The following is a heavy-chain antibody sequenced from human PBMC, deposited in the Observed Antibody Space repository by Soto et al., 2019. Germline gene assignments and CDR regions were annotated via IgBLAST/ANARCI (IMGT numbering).Heavy chain of an antibody. CDR2: SSATGAGT. D-gene: IGHD1-7*01. V-gene: IGHV3-23*01. CDR3: AKDRRAGGNYGFYSDF. J-gene: IGHJ4*02. CDR1: GFTFSSYG. Sequence: GSLRLSCAASGFTFSSYGMTWVRQAPGKGLEWVSFSSATGAGTYFADSVKGRFTISRDNSKNTLYLQMSSLRADDTAVYYCAKDRRAGGNYGFYSDFWGQGALVTVSS.